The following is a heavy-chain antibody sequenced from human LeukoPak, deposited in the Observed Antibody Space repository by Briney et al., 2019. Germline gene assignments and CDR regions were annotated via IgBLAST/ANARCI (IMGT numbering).Heavy chain of an antibody. Sequence: PSETLSLTCAVYGGSFSGYYWSWIRQPPGKGLEWIGEINHSGSTNYNPSLKSRVTISVDTSMNQFSLKLSSVTAADTAVYYCARWAYSSSWYGVRYFDYWGQGTLVTVSS. J-gene: IGHJ4*02. V-gene: IGHV4-34*01. D-gene: IGHD6-13*01. CDR2: INHSGST. CDR1: GGSFSGYY. CDR3: ARWAYSSSWYGVRYFDY.